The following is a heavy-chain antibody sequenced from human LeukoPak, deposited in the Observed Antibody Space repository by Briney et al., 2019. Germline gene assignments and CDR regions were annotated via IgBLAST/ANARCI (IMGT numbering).Heavy chain of an antibody. J-gene: IGHJ5*02. V-gene: IGHV4-59*01. CDR3: ATSQNYDILTGGFDP. Sequence: PSETLSLTCTVSGGSIRSYYWSWIRQPPGKGLEWIGSIYYSGSTNYNPSLKSRVTISVDTSKNQFSLKLSSVTAADTAVYYCATSQNYDILTGGFDPWGQGTLVTVSS. D-gene: IGHD3-9*01. CDR1: GGSIRSYY. CDR2: IYYSGST.